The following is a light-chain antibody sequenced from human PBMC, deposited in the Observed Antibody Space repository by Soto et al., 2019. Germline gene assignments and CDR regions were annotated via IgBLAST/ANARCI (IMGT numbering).Light chain of an antibody. V-gene: IGLV1-44*01. J-gene: IGLJ2*01. Sequence: QSVLPQPPSASGTPGQRVTISCSGSSSNFGSNTVNWYQQLPGTAPKLLIYSNNQRPSGVPDRFSGSKSGTSASLAISGLQSEDGADYYCAAWDDSLNGVVFGGGTKLTVL. CDR3: AAWDDSLNGVV. CDR2: SNN. CDR1: SSNFGSNT.